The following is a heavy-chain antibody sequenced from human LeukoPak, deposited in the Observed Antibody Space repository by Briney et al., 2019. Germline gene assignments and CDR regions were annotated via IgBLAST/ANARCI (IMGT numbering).Heavy chain of an antibody. D-gene: IGHD6-13*01. Sequence: GGSLRLSCAASGFTFSGSGVHWVRQAPGKGLEWVAVIWYDGSNKYYADSVKGRFTISRDNSKNTLYLQMNSLRAEDTAVYYCARDGYSSSWYFTWFDPWGQGTLVTVSS. CDR3: ARDGYSSSWYFTWFDP. V-gene: IGHV3-33*08. CDR1: GFTFSGSG. J-gene: IGHJ5*02. CDR2: IWYDGSNK.